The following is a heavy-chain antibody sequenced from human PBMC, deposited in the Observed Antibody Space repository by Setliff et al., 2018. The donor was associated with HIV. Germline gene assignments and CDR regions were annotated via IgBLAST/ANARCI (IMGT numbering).Heavy chain of an antibody. CDR3: ARGIPQREYSTSSRLVDY. CDR2: IHSSGST. CDR1: SGSVSGYY. D-gene: IGHD6-6*01. V-gene: IGHV4-59*02. Sequence: ETLSLTCSVSSGSVSGYYLGWIRQPPGKKLEWIGYIHSSGSTIYSASLKSRVSISVDTSKNQFSLRLSSVTAADTAVYYCARGIPQREYSTSSRLVDYWGQGTLVTVSS. J-gene: IGHJ4*02.